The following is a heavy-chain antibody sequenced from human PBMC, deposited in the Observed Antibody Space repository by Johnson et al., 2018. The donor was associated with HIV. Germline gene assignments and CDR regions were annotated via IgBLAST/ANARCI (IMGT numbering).Heavy chain of an antibody. CDR1: GFTFSDCY. D-gene: IGHD3-22*01. V-gene: IGHV3-11*04. CDR2: ISRSGSTI. Sequence: QVQLVESGGGLVKPGGSLRLSCAASGFTFSDCYMRWIRQAPGKGLEWLSYISRSGSTIYYADSVKGRFTISRDNSKNTLYLQMNSLRADDTAVYYCAREGDYYDSSGYWAAFDIWGQGTMVTVSS. CDR3: AREGDYYDSSGYWAAFDI. J-gene: IGHJ3*02.